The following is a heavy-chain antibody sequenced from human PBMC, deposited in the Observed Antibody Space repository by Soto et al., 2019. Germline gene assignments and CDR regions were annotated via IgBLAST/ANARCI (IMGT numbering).Heavy chain of an antibody. D-gene: IGHD1-1*01. Sequence: PGGSLRLSCAASGFTFSDYYMSWIRQAPGMGLEWVSYISGSGNSIYYADSVKGRFTISRENAKNSLYLQMNSLRVEDTAVYYCATLSTQFDRWGQGNLVTVSS. J-gene: IGHJ5*02. CDR3: ATLSTQFDR. CDR1: GFTFSDYY. V-gene: IGHV3-11*01. CDR2: ISGSGNSI.